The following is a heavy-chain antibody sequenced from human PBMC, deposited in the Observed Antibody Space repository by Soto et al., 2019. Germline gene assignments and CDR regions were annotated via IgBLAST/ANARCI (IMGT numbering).Heavy chain of an antibody. CDR2: ISYDGSNK. Sequence: GGSLRLSCAASGFTFSSYAMHWVRQAPGKGLEWVAVISYDGSNKYYADSVMGRFTISRDNSKNTLYLQMNSLRAEDTAVYYCARDGGYSSSNGMDVWGQGTTVTVSS. J-gene: IGHJ6*02. V-gene: IGHV3-30-3*01. CDR3: ARDGGYSSSNGMDV. D-gene: IGHD6-13*01. CDR1: GFTFSSYA.